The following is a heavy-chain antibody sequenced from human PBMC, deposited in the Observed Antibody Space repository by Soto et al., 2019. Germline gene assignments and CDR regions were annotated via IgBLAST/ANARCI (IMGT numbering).Heavy chain of an antibody. CDR2: IIPIFGTA. D-gene: IGHD2-2*01. Sequence: SVKVCCKASGGTFSSYAISWVRQAPGQGLEWMGGIIPIFGTANYAQKFQGRVTITADESTSTAYMELSSLRSEDTAVYYCARDIVVVPAANSKGYSSSWYNWFDHWGQGTLVTVPS. CDR3: ARDIVVVPAANSKGYSSSWYNWFDH. J-gene: IGHJ5*02. V-gene: IGHV1-69*13. CDR1: GGTFSSYA.